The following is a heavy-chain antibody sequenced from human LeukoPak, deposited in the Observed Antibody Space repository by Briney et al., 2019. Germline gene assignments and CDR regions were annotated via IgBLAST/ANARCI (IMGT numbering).Heavy chain of an antibody. CDR1: GFTFSSYS. J-gene: IGHJ3*02. CDR3: ARGCSSTSCYSSPGAFDI. Sequence: GGSLRLSCAASGFTFSSYSMNWVRQAPGKGLEWVSSISSSSSYIYYADSVKGRFTISRDNAKNSLYLQMSSLRAEDTAVYYCARGCSSTSCYSSPGAFDIWGQGTMVTVSS. V-gene: IGHV3-21*01. D-gene: IGHD2-2*01. CDR2: ISSSSSYI.